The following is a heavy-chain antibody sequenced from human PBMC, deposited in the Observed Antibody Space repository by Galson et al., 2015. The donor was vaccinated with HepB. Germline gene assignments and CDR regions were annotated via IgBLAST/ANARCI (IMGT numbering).Heavy chain of an antibody. CDR2: IIPIFGTA. Sequence: SVKVSCKASGGTFSSYAISWVRQAPGQGLERMGGIIPIFGTANYAQKFQGRVTITADKSTSTAYMELSSLRSEDTAVYYCASRRPKYYDFWSGYYSFDYWGQGTLVTVSS. J-gene: IGHJ4*02. V-gene: IGHV1-69*06. CDR3: ASRRPKYYDFWSGYYSFDY. CDR1: GGTFSSYA. D-gene: IGHD3-3*01.